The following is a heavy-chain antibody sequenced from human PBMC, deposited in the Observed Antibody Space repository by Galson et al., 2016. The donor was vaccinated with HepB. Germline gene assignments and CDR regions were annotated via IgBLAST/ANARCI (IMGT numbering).Heavy chain of an antibody. Sequence: YLRLSCAASGFSFSNAGMSWVRQPPGRGLVWVAGITRGGYATHYADFVKGRFTISRDNSKNTLYLYMNNLTAGDTAIYYCGKHGGFDYWGQGALVTVSS. D-gene: IGHD3-16*01. J-gene: IGHJ4*02. CDR3: GKHGGFDY. V-gene: IGHV3-23*01. CDR2: ITRGGYAT. CDR1: GFSFSNAG.